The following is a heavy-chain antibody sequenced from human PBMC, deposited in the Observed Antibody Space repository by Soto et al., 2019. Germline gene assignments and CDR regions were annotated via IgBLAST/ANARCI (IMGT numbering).Heavy chain of an antibody. CDR3: ARAILELPNWFDP. V-gene: IGHV4-61*01. Sequence: PSETLSLTCTVSGGSVSSGSYYWSWIRQPPGKGLEWIGYIYYSGSTNYNPSLKSRVTISVDTSKNQFSLKLSSVTAADTAVYYCARAILELPNWFDPWGQGTLVTVSS. CDR1: GGSVSSGSYY. CDR2: IYYSGST. J-gene: IGHJ5*02. D-gene: IGHD1-7*01.